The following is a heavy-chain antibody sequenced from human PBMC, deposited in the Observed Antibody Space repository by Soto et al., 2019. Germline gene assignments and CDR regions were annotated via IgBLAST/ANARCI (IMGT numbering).Heavy chain of an antibody. D-gene: IGHD3-10*01. J-gene: IGHJ5*02. Sequence: TLSLTCAVSGGSISSGGYSWSWIRQPPGKGLEWIGYIYHSGSTYYNPSLKSRVTISVDRSKNQFSLKLSSVTAADTAVYYCTRGAWFGENLSRWFDPWGQGTLVTVSS. CDR3: TRGAWFGENLSRWFDP. V-gene: IGHV4-30-2*01. CDR1: GGSISSGGYS. CDR2: IYHSGST.